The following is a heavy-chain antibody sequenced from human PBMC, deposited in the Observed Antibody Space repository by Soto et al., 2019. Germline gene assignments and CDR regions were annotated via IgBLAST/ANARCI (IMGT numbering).Heavy chain of an antibody. V-gene: IGHV4-39*01. CDR1: GGSISNFY. CDR2: MYYSGSA. D-gene: IGHD2-21*01. Sequence: PSETLSLTCTVSGGSISNFYWSWIRQPPGKGLEWIATMYYSGSASYSPSLRSRVTISVDTSKNQFSLKLTSVTAADTAMYYCASRIPTWSLSWGQGALVTVSS. CDR3: ASRIPTWSLS. J-gene: IGHJ5*02.